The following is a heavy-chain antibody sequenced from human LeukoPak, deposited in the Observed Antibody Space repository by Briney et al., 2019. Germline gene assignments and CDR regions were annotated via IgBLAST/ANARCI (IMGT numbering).Heavy chain of an antibody. CDR3: ARPSRGSGSYYGTKAYYYMDV. CDR2: ITSSISYA. D-gene: IGHD3-10*01. V-gene: IGHV3-21*01. Sequence: PGGSLRLSCEASGFTVSTYNMNWVRQAPGKRLEWVSSITSSISYAFYADSVKGRFTISRDNAKNSLYLQMNSLSAEDTAVYYRARPSRGSGSYYGTKAYYYMDVWGKGTTVTVSS. J-gene: IGHJ6*03. CDR1: GFTVSTYN.